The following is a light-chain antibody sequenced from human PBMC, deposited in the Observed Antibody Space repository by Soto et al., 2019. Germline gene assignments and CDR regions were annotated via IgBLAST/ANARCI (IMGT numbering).Light chain of an antibody. Sequence: EIVMTQSPDTLYVSPGEGATLSCRASQSVRTKLAWYQQKAGQAPRLLIYGASTRATGIPDRLSGSGYGTELTLTIRGLQPEDFEVYYCQQYNSSTEAFGQGTQVDIK. CDR1: QSVRTK. J-gene: IGKJ1*01. V-gene: IGKV3-15*01. CDR3: QQYNSSTEA. CDR2: GAS.